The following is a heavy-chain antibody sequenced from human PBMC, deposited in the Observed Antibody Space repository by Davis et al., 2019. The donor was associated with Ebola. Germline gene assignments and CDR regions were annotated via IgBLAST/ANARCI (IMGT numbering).Heavy chain of an antibody. CDR1: GFVAFTFENFW. D-gene: IGHD1-26*01. V-gene: IGHV3-7*01. CDR2: IKGDGTDK. CDR3: VRDYQSGTYGATKSDALDV. Sequence: PGGSLRLSCSASGFVAFTFENFWMTWVRQAPGRGLEWVANIKGDGTDKNYLGDVRGRFTISRDNVRNTVSLEMSSLRAEETGVYYCVRDYQSGTYGATKSDALDVWGQGTKVAVSS. J-gene: IGHJ3*01.